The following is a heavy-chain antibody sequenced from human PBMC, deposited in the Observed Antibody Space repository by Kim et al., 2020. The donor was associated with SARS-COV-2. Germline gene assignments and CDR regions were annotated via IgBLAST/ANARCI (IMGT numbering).Heavy chain of an antibody. V-gene: IGHV3-33*01. J-gene: IGHJ6*02. Sequence: GGSLRLSCAASGFTFSSYGMHWVRQAPGKGLEWVAVIWYDGSNKYYADSVKGRFTISRDNSKNTLYLQMNSLRAEDTAVYYCARDEGRYYYYGMDVWGQGTQVTVSS. CDR2: IWYDGSNK. D-gene: IGHD2-15*01. CDR1: GFTFSSYG. CDR3: ARDEGRYYYYGMDV.